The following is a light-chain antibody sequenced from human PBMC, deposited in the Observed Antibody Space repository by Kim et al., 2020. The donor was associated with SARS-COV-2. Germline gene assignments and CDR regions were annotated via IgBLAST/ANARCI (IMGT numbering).Light chain of an antibody. V-gene: IGLV2-14*03. CDR3: SSYTSSSTLVV. Sequence: QLITISCTGTSSDVGGYNYVSWYQQHPGKAPKLMIYDVSNRPSGVSNRFSGSKSGNTASLTISGLQAEDEADYYCSSYTSSSTLVVFGTGTKVTVL. J-gene: IGLJ1*01. CDR2: DVS. CDR1: SSDVGGYNY.